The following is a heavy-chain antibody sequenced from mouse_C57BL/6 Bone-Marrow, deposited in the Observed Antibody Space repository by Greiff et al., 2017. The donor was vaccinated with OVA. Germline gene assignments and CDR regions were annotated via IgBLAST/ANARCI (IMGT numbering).Heavy chain of an antibody. V-gene: IGHV1-26*01. CDR3: ARYYGNYVSRWYFDV. J-gene: IGHJ1*03. CDR1: GYTFTDYY. CDR2: INPNNGGT. D-gene: IGHD2-1*01. Sequence: VQLQQSGPELVKPGASVKISCKASGYTFTDYYMNWVKQSHGKSLEWIGDINPNNGGTSYNQKFKGKATLTVDKSSSTAYMELRSLTSEDSAVYYCARYYGNYVSRWYFDVWGTGTTVTVSS.